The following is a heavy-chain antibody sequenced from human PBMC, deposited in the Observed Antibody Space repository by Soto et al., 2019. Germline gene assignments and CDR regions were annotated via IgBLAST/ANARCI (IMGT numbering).Heavy chain of an antibody. V-gene: IGHV3-48*01. Sequence: GSLRLSCAASGFTFSSYSMNWVRQAPGKGLEWVSYISSSSSTIYYADSVKGRFTISRDNAKNSLYLQMNSLRAEDTAVYYCARGIYDFYDWFDPWGQGTLVTVSS. CDR2: ISSSSSTI. CDR3: ARGIYDFYDWFDP. CDR1: GFTFSSYS. D-gene: IGHD3-3*01. J-gene: IGHJ5*02.